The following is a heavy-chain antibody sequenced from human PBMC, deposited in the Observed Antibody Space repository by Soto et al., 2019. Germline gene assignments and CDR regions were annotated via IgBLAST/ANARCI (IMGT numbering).Heavy chain of an antibody. V-gene: IGHV1-69*06. D-gene: IGHD6-25*01. CDR3: ARDPVDLFGYMDV. CDR1: GGTFGSYS. CDR2: IIPLLRTV. Sequence: QEDLVQSGAEVKKPGSSVNVSCKASGGTFGSYSITWVRQAPGQRLEWMGEIIPLLRTVNYAQKFQGRVTITGDRSTSTVYMAVSSLRSDDTAVYYCARDPVDLFGYMDVWGQGTTVTVSS. J-gene: IGHJ6*02.